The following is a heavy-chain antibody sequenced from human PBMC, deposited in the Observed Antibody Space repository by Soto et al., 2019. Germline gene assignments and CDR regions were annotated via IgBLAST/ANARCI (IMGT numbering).Heavy chain of an antibody. V-gene: IGHV2-26*01. CDR1: GFSLTTGKMG. J-gene: IGHJ6*02. CDR3: ARMKVDSYQFYYAMDV. Sequence: QVTLKGSGPALVKPTETLTLTCTVSGFSLTTGKMGVSWIRQPPGKALDWLAHIFSDNERSYSTSLQGRLTISKDTSGSQVVLSMTNVDPVDTATYYCARMKVDSYQFYYAMDVWGQGTTVTVSS. D-gene: IGHD3-9*01. CDR2: IFSDNER.